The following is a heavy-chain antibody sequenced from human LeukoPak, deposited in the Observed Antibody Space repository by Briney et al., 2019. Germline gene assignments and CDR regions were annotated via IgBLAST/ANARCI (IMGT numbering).Heavy chain of an antibody. J-gene: IGHJ6*03. CDR1: GGTFISYA. Sequence: GSSVRVSCKASGGTFISYAISWVRQAPGQGLEWMGGIIPIFGTANYAQKFQGRVTITADESTSTAYMELSSLRSEDTAVYYCARERGKDSSPFYYYYYMDVWGKGTTVTVSS. CDR3: ARERGKDSSPFYYYYYMDV. D-gene: IGHD3-22*01. V-gene: IGHV1-69*01. CDR2: IIPIFGTA.